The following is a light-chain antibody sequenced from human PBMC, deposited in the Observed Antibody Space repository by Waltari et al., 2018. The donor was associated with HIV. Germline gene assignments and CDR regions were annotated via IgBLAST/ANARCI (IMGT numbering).Light chain of an antibody. Sequence: QSVLTQPPSESGTPGQTVTISCSGGRSNLGSNTVNWYQQLPGTAPKLVMYIITQLPSGVPDRFSGSKSGTSASLAISGLQSGDEADYFCAAWDDRLIGVVFGGGTKLTVL. CDR3: AAWDDRLIGVV. V-gene: IGLV1-44*01. J-gene: IGLJ3*02. CDR2: IIT. CDR1: RSNLGSNT.